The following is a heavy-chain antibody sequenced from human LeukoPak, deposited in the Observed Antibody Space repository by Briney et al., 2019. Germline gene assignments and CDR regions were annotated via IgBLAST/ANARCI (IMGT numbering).Heavy chain of an antibody. V-gene: IGHV3-23*01. D-gene: IGHD3-10*01. CDR1: YA. J-gene: IGHJ4*02. CDR2: ISGSGGST. CDR3: AKSEDYYGSGSYYTLYD. Sequence: YARXWVRQAPXKGLEWVSAISGSGGSTYYAASVKGRFTISRDNSKNTLYLQMNSLRAEDTAVYYCAKSEDYYGSGSYYTLYDWGQGTLVTVSS.